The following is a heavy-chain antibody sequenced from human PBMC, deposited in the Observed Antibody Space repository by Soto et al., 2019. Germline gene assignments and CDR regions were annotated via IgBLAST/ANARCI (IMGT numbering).Heavy chain of an antibody. CDR3: AKEDSSSWHSYSGMDV. CDR2: ISYDGSNK. V-gene: IGHV3-30*18. J-gene: IGHJ6*02. Sequence: TGGSLRLSCAASGFTFSSYGMNWVRQAPGKGLEWVAVISYDGSNKYYADSVKGRFTISRDSSKNMLYLQMNSLRAEDTAVYYCAKEDSSSWHSYSGMDVWGQGTTVTVSS. CDR1: GFTFSSYG. D-gene: IGHD6-13*01.